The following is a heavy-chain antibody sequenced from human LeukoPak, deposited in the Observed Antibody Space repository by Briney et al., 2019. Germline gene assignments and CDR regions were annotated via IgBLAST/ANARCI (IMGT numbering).Heavy chain of an antibody. CDR1: GGSISSSSYY. CDR2: IYYSGST. CDR3: ARRSISSGFGYYYYGMDV. Sequence: PSETLSLTCTVSGGSISSSSYYWGWIRQPPGKGLEWIGSIYYSGSTYYNPSLKSRVTISVDTSKNQFSLKLSSVTAADTAVYYCARRSISSGFGYYYYGMDVWGQGTTVTVSS. D-gene: IGHD3-22*01. J-gene: IGHJ6*02. V-gene: IGHV4-39*01.